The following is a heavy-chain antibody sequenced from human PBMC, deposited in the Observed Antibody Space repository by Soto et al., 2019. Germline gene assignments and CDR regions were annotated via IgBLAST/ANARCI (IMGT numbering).Heavy chain of an antibody. CDR2: IIPILGIA. Sequence: QVQLVQSGAEVKKPRYSVKVSCKASGGTYSTKTMSWVRQAPGQEHEWMGRIIPILGIANYAQKFQGRVTITADKSTSTAYMELSSLRSEDTAVYYCARVAPPLGYYPLDYWGQGTLVTVSS. V-gene: IGHV1-69*02. J-gene: IGHJ4*02. CDR3: ARVAPPLGYYPLDY. D-gene: IGHD2-15*01. CDR1: GGTYSTKT.